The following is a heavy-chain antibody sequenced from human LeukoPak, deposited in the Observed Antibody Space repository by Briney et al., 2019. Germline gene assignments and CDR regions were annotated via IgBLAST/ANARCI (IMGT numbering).Heavy chain of an antibody. V-gene: IGHV4-59*12. CDR1: GGSISSYY. CDR2: IYYSGST. J-gene: IGHJ4*02. CDR3: ARRVRSMVRGVISYYFDY. Sequence: PSETLSLTCTVSGGSISSYYWSWIRQPPGKGLEWIGYIYYSGSTNYNPSLKSRVTISVDTSKNQFSLKLSSVTAADTAVYYCARRVRSMVRGVISYYFDYWGQGTLVTVSS. D-gene: IGHD3-10*01.